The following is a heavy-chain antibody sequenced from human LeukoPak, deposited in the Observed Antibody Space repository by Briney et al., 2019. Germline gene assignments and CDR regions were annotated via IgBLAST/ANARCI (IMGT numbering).Heavy chain of an antibody. CDR2: MYYDGNNR. D-gene: IGHD2-15*01. CDR3: ARDAKTEYCSGGSCYNFDY. CDR1: GFTFSSYG. J-gene: IGHJ4*02. Sequence: QSGGSLRLSCAASGFTFSSYGMHWVRQAPGKGLEWVAVMYYDGNNRYYADSVRGRFTISRDNSKNTLYLQMNSLRAEDTAVYYCARDAKTEYCSGGSCYNFDYWGQGTLVAVSS. V-gene: IGHV3-33*01.